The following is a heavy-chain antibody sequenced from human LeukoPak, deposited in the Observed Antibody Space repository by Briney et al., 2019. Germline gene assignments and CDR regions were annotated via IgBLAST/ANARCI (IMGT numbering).Heavy chain of an antibody. Sequence: SGRSLRLSCAASGFSFSNYDMHWVRQAPGKGLEWVAVIWYDGSNKYYADSVKGRFTISRDNSKNTLYLQMNSLRVEDTAVYYCARGDYAFDIWGQGTMVTVSS. J-gene: IGHJ3*02. V-gene: IGHV3-33*01. D-gene: IGHD2-21*01. CDR1: GFSFSNYD. CDR2: IWYDGSNK. CDR3: ARGDYAFDI.